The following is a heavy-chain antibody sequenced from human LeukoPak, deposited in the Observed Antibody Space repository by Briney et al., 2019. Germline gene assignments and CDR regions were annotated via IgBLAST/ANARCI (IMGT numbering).Heavy chain of an antibody. V-gene: IGHV3-74*01. Sequence: GGSLRLSCAASGFTFSSYWMHWVRQAPGKGLEWVSRITSDGSTTSYVDSVKGRFTISRDNAKNTVYLQMNSLRAEDTAVYYCLRGPSFDYWGQGTLVTVSS. J-gene: IGHJ4*02. CDR3: LRGPSFDY. CDR1: GFTFSSYW. CDR2: ITSDGSTT.